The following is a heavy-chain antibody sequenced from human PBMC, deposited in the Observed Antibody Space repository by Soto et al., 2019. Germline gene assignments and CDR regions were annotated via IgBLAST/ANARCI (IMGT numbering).Heavy chain of an antibody. CDR2: IYYSGGT. CDR1: GDSITSSRYY. J-gene: IGHJ4*02. D-gene: IGHD2-2*01. CDR3: ARQTASIVRQGDFDY. V-gene: IGHV4-39*01. Sequence: QLVLQESGPGVVKPSETLSLTCSVSGDSITSSRYYWGWIRQTPQTGLEWIGSIYYSGGTFYNPSLKSRVTVSVDKSKNQFSLILTSVSSADTYMYFCARQTASIVRQGDFDYWGQGHIVTVSS.